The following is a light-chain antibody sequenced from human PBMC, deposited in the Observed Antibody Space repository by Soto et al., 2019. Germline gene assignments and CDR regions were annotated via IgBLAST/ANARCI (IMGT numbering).Light chain of an antibody. Sequence: EIVLTQSPATLSLSPGERATLSCRASQGVGSYLAWFQQLPGQAPRLLIYDASNRATGIPARFSGSGSGTDFTLTISSLEPEDFAVYYCQQRSSWPRTFGQGTKLEVK. CDR3: QQRSSWPRT. CDR2: DAS. V-gene: IGKV3-11*01. CDR1: QGVGSY. J-gene: IGKJ1*01.